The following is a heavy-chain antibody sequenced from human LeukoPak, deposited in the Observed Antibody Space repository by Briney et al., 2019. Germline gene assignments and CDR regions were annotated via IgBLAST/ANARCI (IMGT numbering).Heavy chain of an antibody. J-gene: IGHJ4*02. CDR3: ARRAYCGGDCYLDY. V-gene: IGHV5-51*01. D-gene: IGHD2-21*02. CDR2: IYPGDSDT. Sequence: GESLKISCKGSGYSFSSYWIGWVRQMPGKGLEWMGMIYPGDSDTRYSPSFQGQGNISADKSISTTYLQWSSLKASDTAMYYCARRAYCGGDCYLDYWGQGTLVTVSS. CDR1: GYSFSSYW.